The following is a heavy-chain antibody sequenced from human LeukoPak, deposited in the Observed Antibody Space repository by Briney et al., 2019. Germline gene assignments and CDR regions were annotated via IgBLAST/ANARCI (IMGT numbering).Heavy chain of an antibody. CDR1: GFTFSSYS. Sequence: GGSLRLSCAASGFTFSSYSMNWVRQAPGKGLEWVSSISSSSSYIYYADSVKGRFTISRDNAKNSLYLQMNSLRAEDTAVYYCAGGYSSSPGGDYWAQGTLVTVSS. J-gene: IGHJ4*02. CDR3: AGGYSSSPGGDY. CDR2: ISSSSSYI. D-gene: IGHD6-6*01. V-gene: IGHV3-21*01.